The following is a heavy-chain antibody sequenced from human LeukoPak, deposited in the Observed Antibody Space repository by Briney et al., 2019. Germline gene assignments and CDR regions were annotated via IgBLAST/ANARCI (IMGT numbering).Heavy chain of an antibody. CDR2: IYYSGTT. D-gene: IGHD6-13*01. J-gene: IGHJ5*02. Sequence: SETLSLTCTVSGGSMRSYYWSWIRQPPGKGLEWIGYIYYSGTTKYNPSLKSRVTISVDTSKNQFSLKLSSVTAADTAVYYCARGCSAGTPHNWFDPWGQGTLVTVSS. V-gene: IGHV4-59*01. CDR1: GGSMRSYY. CDR3: ARGCSAGTPHNWFDP.